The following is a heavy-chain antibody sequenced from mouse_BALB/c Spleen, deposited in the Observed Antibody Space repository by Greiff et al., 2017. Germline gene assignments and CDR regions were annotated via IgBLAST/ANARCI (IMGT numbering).Heavy chain of an antibody. V-gene: IGHV1-87*01. D-gene: IGHD2-4*01. CDR1: GYTFTSYW. CDR2: IYPGDGDT. CDR3: ARCEYDPMYYAMDD. Sequence: QVQLQQSGAELVRPGASVKLSCKASGYTFTSYWMQWVKQRPVQGLEWIGAIYPGDGDTRYTQKFKGKATMTADKSSSTAYMQLSSMASEDSAVYYCARCEYDPMYYAMDDWGQGTTVTVSS. J-gene: IGHJ4*01.